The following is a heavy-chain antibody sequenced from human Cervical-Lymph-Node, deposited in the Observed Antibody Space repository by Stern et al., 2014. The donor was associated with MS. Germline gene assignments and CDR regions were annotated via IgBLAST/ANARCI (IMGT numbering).Heavy chain of an antibody. CDR3: ARIPRTHDAFDI. Sequence: QVPLRESGPALVKPTQTLTLTCNFSGFSISASGMCVSWIRQPPGKALEWLARIDWDDDKYYSTPLKTRLTISKDTAKNQVVLTMTNMDPVDTATYFCARIPRTHDAFDIWCQGTMVTVSS. J-gene: IGHJ3*02. CDR2: IDWDDDK. CDR1: GFSISASGMC. V-gene: IGHV2-70*15.